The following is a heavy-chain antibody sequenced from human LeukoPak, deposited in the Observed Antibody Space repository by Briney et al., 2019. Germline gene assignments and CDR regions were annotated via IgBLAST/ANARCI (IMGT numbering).Heavy chain of an antibody. J-gene: IGHJ5*02. D-gene: IGHD2-8*02. Sequence: SETLSLTCTVSGGSISTHYWSWIRQPPGKGLEWIGYIYYSGSANYNPSLKSRVTISLDTSKNQFSLKLSSVTAADTAVYYCARDSTGLNWFDPWGQGTLVTVSS. CDR3: ARDSTGLNWFDP. V-gene: IGHV4-59*11. CDR1: GGSISTHY. CDR2: IYYSGSA.